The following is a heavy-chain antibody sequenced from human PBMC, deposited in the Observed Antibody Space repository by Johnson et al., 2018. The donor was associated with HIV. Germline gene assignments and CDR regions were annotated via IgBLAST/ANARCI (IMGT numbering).Heavy chain of an antibody. J-gene: IGHJ3*02. V-gene: IGHV3-48*02. CDR2: ISSSGDII. Sequence: VQLVESGGGLVQPGGSLRLSCAASGFTFSSYAMSWVRQAPGKGLEWLSFISSSGDIIRYADSVKGRFTISRDNAKNSLNLQMNSLRDEDTAVYYCARRTVTALFDIWGQGTMVTVSS. CDR3: ARRTVTALFDI. D-gene: IGHD4-17*01. CDR1: GFTFSSYA.